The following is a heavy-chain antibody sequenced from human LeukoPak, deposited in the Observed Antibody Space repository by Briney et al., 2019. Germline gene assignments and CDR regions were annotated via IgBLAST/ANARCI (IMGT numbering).Heavy chain of an antibody. CDR1: AFTFSTYT. CDR2: ISSSSTYI. Sequence: PGGSLRLSCAASAFTFSTYTMNWVRQAPGKGLEWVSSISSSSTYIQYADSVKGRFTISRDNAKNSLFLQMDSLRAEDTAVYYCARATVTWVYYDYGMDVWGQGTPVTVSS. V-gene: IGHV3-21*01. J-gene: IGHJ6*02. CDR3: ARATVTWVYYDYGMDV. D-gene: IGHD4-11*01.